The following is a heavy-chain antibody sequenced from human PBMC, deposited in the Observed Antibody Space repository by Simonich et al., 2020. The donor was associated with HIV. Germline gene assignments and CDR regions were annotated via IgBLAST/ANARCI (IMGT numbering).Heavy chain of an antibody. CDR3: ARGFYQRLYYFDY. CDR1: GGSFSGYY. Sequence: QVQLQQWGAGLLKPSETLSLTCAVDGGSFSGYYWSWILQPPGKGLEWIGEINHRESTNYNPSTKSRVTISVDTSKNQFSLKLSSVTAADTAVYYCARGFYQRLYYFDYWGQGTLVTVSS. J-gene: IGHJ4*02. D-gene: IGHD2-2*01. CDR2: INHREST. V-gene: IGHV4-34*01.